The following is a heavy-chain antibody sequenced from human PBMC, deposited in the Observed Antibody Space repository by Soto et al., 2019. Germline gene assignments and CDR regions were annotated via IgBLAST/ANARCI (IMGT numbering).Heavy chain of an antibody. CDR1: GFTFTNAW. J-gene: IGHJ5*02. D-gene: IGHD3-3*01. V-gene: IGHV3-15*05. Sequence: GGSLRLSCAASGFTFTNAWMSWVRQAPGKGLEWIGRIKSKIDGATTDYAGPVKGRFTISRDDSKKTLFVQMNGLKTEDTAVYYCTTIIPKGKGAFGPWGQGTLVTGS. CDR3: TTIIPKGKGAFGP. CDR2: IKSKIDGATT.